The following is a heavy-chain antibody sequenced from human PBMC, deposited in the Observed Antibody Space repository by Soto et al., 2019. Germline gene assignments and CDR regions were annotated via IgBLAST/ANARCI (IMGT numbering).Heavy chain of an antibody. CDR3: AREIFY. J-gene: IGHJ4*02. CDR1: GFTFSNYW. D-gene: IGHD2-15*01. CDR2: INSEGSGT. Sequence: EVQLVESGGGLVQPGGSLSLSCAASGFTFSNYWMHWVRQTPGKGLVWVSRINSEGSGTSYADSVKGRFTISRDNAKNTLYLQMNSLRAEDTAVYYCAREIFYWGQGTLVTVSS. V-gene: IGHV3-74*01.